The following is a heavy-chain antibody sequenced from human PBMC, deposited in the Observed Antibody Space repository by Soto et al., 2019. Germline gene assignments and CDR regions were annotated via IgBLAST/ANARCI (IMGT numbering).Heavy chain of an antibody. CDR2: ISGSGGST. Sequence: GGSLRLSCAASGFTFSSYAMSWVRQAPGKGLEWVSAISGSGGSTYYADSVKGRFTISRDNSKNTLYLQMNSLRAEDTAVYYCAKVRAPFMITIGAYYMDVWGKGTTVTVSS. CDR3: AKVRAPFMITIGAYYMDV. J-gene: IGHJ6*03. CDR1: GFTFSSYA. D-gene: IGHD3-16*01. V-gene: IGHV3-23*01.